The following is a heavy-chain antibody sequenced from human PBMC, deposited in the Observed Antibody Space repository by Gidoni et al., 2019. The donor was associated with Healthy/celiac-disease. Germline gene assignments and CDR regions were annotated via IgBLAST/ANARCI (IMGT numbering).Heavy chain of an antibody. D-gene: IGHD2-15*01. Sequence: QLQLQESGAGLVKPSETLSLTCTVSGGSIRSSSYYWGWLRQPPGKGLEWIGSIYYSGSTYYNPSLKSRVTISVDTSKNQFSLKLSSVTAADTAVYYCARHVYCSGGSCYSDYWGQGTLVTVSS. CDR3: ARHVYCSGGSCYSDY. CDR1: GGSIRSSSYY. V-gene: IGHV4-39*01. CDR2: IYYSGST. J-gene: IGHJ4*02.